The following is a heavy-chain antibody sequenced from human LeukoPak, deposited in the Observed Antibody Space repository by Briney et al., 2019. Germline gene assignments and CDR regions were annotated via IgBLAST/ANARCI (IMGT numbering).Heavy chain of an antibody. Sequence: ASVKVSCKASGYTFTGYYIHWVRQAPGQGLEWMGWINPNINGTNYAQKFQGRVTMTMDTSINTAYMEMSRLRSDDTAVYYCARDLYNYGHGWWFDPWGQGTLVTVSS. CDR2: INPNINGT. CDR3: ARDLYNYGHGWWFDP. J-gene: IGHJ5*02. D-gene: IGHD5-24*01. CDR1: GYTFTGYY. V-gene: IGHV1-2*02.